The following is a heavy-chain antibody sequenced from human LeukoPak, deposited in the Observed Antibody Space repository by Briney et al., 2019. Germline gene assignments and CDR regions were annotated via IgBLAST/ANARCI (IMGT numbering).Heavy chain of an antibody. CDR3: ARGYSDSSGIDY. CDR2: IKQDGNEK. Sequence: GGSLRLSCAASGFTFSNCWMTWVRQAPGKGLEWVANIKQDGNEKYYVDSVKGRFTVSRDNAKNSLYLQMNSLRAEDTAVYYCARGYSDSSGIDYGGQGTLVTVSS. CDR1: GFTFSNCW. V-gene: IGHV3-7*04. J-gene: IGHJ4*02. D-gene: IGHD3-22*01.